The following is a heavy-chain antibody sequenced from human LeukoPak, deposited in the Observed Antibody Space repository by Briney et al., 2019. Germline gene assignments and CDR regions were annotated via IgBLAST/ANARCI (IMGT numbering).Heavy chain of an antibody. CDR2: ISYDGSNK. V-gene: IGHV3-30*18. D-gene: IGHD5-18*01. CDR3: AKDPGGDSYGEGFDY. CDR1: GFTFRTCG. J-gene: IGHJ4*02. Sequence: PGGSLRLSYAASGFTFRTCGMHWVRQAPGKGLEWVAVISYDGSNKYYADSVKGQFTISRDNSKNTLYLQMNSLRAEDTAVYYCAKDPGGDSYGEGFDYWGQGTLVTVSS.